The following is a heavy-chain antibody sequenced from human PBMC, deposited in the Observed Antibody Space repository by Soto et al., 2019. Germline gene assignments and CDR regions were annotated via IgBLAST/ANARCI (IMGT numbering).Heavy chain of an antibody. CDR1: GGSINSYY. J-gene: IGHJ6*02. D-gene: IGHD2-15*01. Sequence: ETLSLTCTVSGGSINSYYWSWIRQPPGKGLEWIGYIYYSGITNYNPSLKSRVTISVDTSKNQFSLKLSSVTAAETAVYYCARHLGGRNYYYGMDVWGQGTTVTSP. V-gene: IGHV4-59*08. CDR3: ARHLGGRNYYYGMDV. CDR2: IYYSGIT.